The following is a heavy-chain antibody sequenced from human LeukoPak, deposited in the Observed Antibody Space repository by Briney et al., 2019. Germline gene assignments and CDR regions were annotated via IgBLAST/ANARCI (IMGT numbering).Heavy chain of an antibody. D-gene: IGHD3-22*01. CDR3: ARVWGSSGDYPHEALDI. CDR2: IRSSSSYI. Sequence: PGGSLRLSCAASGFTFSSYSMNWVRQAPGKGVEWVSSIRSSSSYIYYADSVKGRFTISRDNAKKSLYLQTNSLRAEDTAVYYCARVWGSSGDYPHEALDIWGQGTMVTVSS. V-gene: IGHV3-21*01. J-gene: IGHJ3*02. CDR1: GFTFSSYS.